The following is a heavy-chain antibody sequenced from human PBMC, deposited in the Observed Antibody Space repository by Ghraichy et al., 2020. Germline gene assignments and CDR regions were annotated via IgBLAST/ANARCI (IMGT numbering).Heavy chain of an antibody. V-gene: IGHV3-66*01. CDR1: GVSVSYNY. J-gene: IGHJ6*02. D-gene: IGHD3-22*01. CDR3: ARDRYYDSIGRYYYYDYGMDV. CDR2: IYADNSS. Sequence: GGSLRLSCAASGVSVSYNYMSWVRQAPGKGLEWVSLIYADNSSYYADSMKGRVTISRDNSKNTVYLQMNSLRAEDTAVYYCARDRYYDSIGRYYYYDYGMDVWGQGTTVTVAS.